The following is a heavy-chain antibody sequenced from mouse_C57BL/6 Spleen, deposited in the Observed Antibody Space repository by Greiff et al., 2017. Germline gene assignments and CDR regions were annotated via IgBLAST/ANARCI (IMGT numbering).Heavy chain of an antibody. Sequence: QVQLQQSGAELARPGASVKMSCKASGYTFTSYTMHWVKQRPGQGLEWIGYINPSSGYTKYNQKFKDKATLTADKSSSTAYMQLSSLTSEDSAVYYCAHYGSSDYFDYWGQGTTLTVSS. D-gene: IGHD1-1*01. CDR2: INPSSGYT. CDR1: GYTFTSYT. J-gene: IGHJ2*01. CDR3: AHYGSSDYFDY. V-gene: IGHV1-4*01.